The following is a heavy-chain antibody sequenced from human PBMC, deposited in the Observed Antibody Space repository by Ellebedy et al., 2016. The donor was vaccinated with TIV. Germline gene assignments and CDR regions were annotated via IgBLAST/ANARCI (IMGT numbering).Heavy chain of an antibody. CDR1: GFTFSSYA. Sequence: GGSLRLXXAASGFTFSSYAMSWVRQAPGKGLEWVSAISGSGGSTYYADSVKGRFTISRDNSKNTLYLQMNSLRAEDTAVYYCAKAKTWGYYMDVWGKGTTVTVSS. CDR2: ISGSGGST. V-gene: IGHV3-23*01. CDR3: AKAKTWGYYMDV. J-gene: IGHJ6*03. D-gene: IGHD7-27*01.